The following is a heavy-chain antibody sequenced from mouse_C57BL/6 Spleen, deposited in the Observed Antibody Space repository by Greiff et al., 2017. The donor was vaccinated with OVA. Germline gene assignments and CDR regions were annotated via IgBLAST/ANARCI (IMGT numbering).Heavy chain of an antibody. CDR3: ARGGSTVVGNSY. J-gene: IGHJ2*01. CDR1: GYTFTSYW. Sequence: QVQLQQPGAELVMPGASVKLSCKASGYTFTSYWMHWVKQRPGQGLEWIGEIDPSDSYTNYNQKFKGKSTLTVDKSSSTAYMQLSSLTSEDSAVYDCARGGSTVVGNSYWGQGTTLTVSS. V-gene: IGHV1-69*01. CDR2: IDPSDSYT. D-gene: IGHD1-1*01.